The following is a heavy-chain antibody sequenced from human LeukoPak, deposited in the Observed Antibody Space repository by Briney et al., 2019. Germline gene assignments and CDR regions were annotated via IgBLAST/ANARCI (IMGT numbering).Heavy chain of an antibody. J-gene: IGHJ3*02. CDR3: AVNSTKHTFDI. Sequence: SETLSLTCTVSGGSMSPFYWSGIRQSPGKGLEWVGSIYYSGGTNYNPSLKSRVTVSVDTSKNQFSLELSSVSAADTAVYYCAVNSTKHTFDIWGQGTMVTVSS. D-gene: IGHD1-1*01. CDR1: GGSMSPFY. CDR2: IYYSGGT. V-gene: IGHV4-59*08.